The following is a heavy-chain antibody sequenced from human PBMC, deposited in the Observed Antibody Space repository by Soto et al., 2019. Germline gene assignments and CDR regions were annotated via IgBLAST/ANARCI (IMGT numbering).Heavy chain of an antibody. CDR1: GGTFSSYA. D-gene: IGHD2-2*01. CDR3: ASLGVPAAKPDYGMDV. J-gene: IGHJ6*02. Sequence: QVQLVQSGAEVKKPGSSVKVSCKASGGTFSSYAISWVRQAPGQGLEWMGGIIPIFGTANYAQKFQGRVTITVDESTSTAYMELSSLRSDDTAVYYCASLGVPAAKPDYGMDVWGQGTTVTVSS. V-gene: IGHV1-69*12. CDR2: IIPIFGTA.